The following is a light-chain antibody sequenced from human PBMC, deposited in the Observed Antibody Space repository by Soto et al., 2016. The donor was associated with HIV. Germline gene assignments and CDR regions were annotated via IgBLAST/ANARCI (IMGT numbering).Light chain of an antibody. Sequence: SYELTQPPSVSVAPGKTATITCGGNNIGSKSVHWYQQKPGQAPVLVVYDDSDRRSGIPERFSGSNSGNTATLTISRVEAEDEADYFCQVWDRSRDHPNWVFGGGTKLTIL. CDR1: NIGSKS. J-gene: IGLJ3*02. V-gene: IGLV3-21*03. CDR2: DDS. CDR3: QVWDRSRDHPNWV.